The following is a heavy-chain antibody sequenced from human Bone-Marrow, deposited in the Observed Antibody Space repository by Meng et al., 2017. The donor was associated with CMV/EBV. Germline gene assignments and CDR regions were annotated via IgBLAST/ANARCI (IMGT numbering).Heavy chain of an antibody. CDR3: ARTDGITMVRGVIINAYGVDY. CDR1: GFTFSSYA. D-gene: IGHD3-10*01. Sequence: GESLKISCAASGFTFSSYAMHWVRQAPGKGLEYVSAISSNGGSTYYVDSVKGRFTISRDNSKNTLYLQMGSLRAEDMAVYYCARTDGITMVRGVIINAYGVDYRGQGTLVTVSS. J-gene: IGHJ4*02. V-gene: IGHV3-64*02. CDR2: ISSNGGST.